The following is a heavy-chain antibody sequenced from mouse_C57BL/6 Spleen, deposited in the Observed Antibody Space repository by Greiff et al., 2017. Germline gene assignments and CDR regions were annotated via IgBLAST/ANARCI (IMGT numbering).Heavy chain of an antibody. Sequence: QVQLKQPGAELVRPGTSVKLSCKASGYTFTSYWMHWVKQRPGQGLEWIGVIDPSDSYTNYNQKFKGKATLTVDTSSSTAYMQLSSLTSEDSAVYYCAREAQATQGYFDYWGQGTTLTVSS. CDR1: GYTFTSYW. V-gene: IGHV1-59*01. D-gene: IGHD3-2*02. CDR2: IDPSDSYT. CDR3: AREAQATQGYFDY. J-gene: IGHJ2*01.